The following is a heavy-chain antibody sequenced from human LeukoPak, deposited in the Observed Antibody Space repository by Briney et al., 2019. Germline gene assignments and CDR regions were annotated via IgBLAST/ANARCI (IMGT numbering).Heavy chain of an antibody. D-gene: IGHD5-24*01. CDR3: ARATGHRGRDGYNYAHDAFDI. CDR1: GGSISSSSYY. Sequence: SETLSLTCTVSGGSISSSSYYWGWIRQPPGKGLEWIGSIYYSGSTYYNPSLKSRVTISVDTSKNQFSLKLSSVTAADTAVYYCARATGHRGRDGYNYAHDAFDIWGQGTMVTVSS. V-gene: IGHV4-39*01. CDR2: IYYSGST. J-gene: IGHJ3*02.